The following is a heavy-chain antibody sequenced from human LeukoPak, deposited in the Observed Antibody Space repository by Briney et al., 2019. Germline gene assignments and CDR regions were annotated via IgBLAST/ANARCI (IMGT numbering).Heavy chain of an antibody. V-gene: IGHV3-33*08. CDR2: IWYDGSNK. J-gene: IGHJ4*02. D-gene: IGHD3-10*01. Sequence: PGGSLRLSCAASGFTVSSNYMSWVRQAPGKGLEWVAVIWYDGSNKYYADSVKGRFTISRDNSKNTLYLQMNSLRAEDTAVYYCATHSTITMVRGARDYWGQGTLVTVSS. CDR3: ATHSTITMVRGARDY. CDR1: GFTVSSNY.